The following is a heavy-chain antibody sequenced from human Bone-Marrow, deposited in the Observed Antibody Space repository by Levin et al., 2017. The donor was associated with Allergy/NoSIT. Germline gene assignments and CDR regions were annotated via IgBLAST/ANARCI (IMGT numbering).Heavy chain of an antibody. CDR2: ISYDGSNN. CDR3: TKDGEPYFDIFDGPVVDWFDP. Sequence: GGSLRLSCAASGFTFSSYGMHWVRQAPGKGLEWVAVISYDGSNNFYADSVKGRFTISRDNSKNTLYLQMSSLRAEDTAMYYCTKDGEPYFDIFDGPVVDWFDPWGQGTLVTVSS. J-gene: IGHJ5*02. V-gene: IGHV3-30*18. D-gene: IGHD3-9*01. CDR1: GFTFSSYG.